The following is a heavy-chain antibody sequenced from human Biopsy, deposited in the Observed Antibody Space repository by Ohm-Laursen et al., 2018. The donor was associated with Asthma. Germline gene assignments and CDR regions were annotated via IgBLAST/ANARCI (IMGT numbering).Heavy chain of an antibody. Sequence: GTLSLTCSLSSGSGGYMRSGNYYWGWIRQPPGKGLEWIGSIYYSGTTYYNPSLESRVTVSADTSKNQFSLKPTSVTAADTAVYYCARGSSSWHHGPFHYYYGLDVWGQGTTATVSS. CDR1: SGSGGYMRSGNYY. CDR2: IYYSGTT. J-gene: IGHJ6*02. V-gene: IGHV4-39*01. CDR3: ARGSSSWHHGPFHYYYGLDV. D-gene: IGHD6-13*01.